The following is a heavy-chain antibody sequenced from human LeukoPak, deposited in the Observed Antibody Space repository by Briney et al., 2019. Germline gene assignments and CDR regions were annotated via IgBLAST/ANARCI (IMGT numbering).Heavy chain of an antibody. Sequence: ASVKVSCKASGYTFTSYAMHWVRQAPGQRLEWMGWINAGNGNTKYSQKFQGRVTITRDTSASTAYMELSSLRSEDTAVYYCAREGDYYYDSCGRPPYGMDVWGQGTLVTVSS. CDR2: INAGNGNT. D-gene: IGHD3-22*01. CDR1: GYTFTSYA. V-gene: IGHV1-3*01. CDR3: AREGDYYYDSCGRPPYGMDV. J-gene: IGHJ6*02.